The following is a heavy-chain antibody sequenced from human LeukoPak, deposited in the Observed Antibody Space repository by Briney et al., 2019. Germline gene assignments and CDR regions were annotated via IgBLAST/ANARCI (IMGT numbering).Heavy chain of an antibody. J-gene: IGHJ6*03. V-gene: IGHV4-59*12. CDR1: GGSIISNY. Sequence: PSETLSLTCTVSGGSIISNYWSWIRQPPGKGLECIGYIFYSGDIRYNPSLKSRVTISVDTSKNQFSLKLSSVTAADTAVYYCARALRGYSYGSYYYYMDVWGKGTTVTVSS. CDR2: IFYSGDI. CDR3: ARALRGYSYGSYYYYMDV. D-gene: IGHD5-18*01.